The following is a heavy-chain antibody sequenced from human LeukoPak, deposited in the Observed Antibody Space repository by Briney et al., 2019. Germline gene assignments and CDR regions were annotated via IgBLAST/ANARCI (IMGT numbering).Heavy chain of an antibody. CDR3: ARSVVLLWFGELGAFDI. Sequence: PGGSLRLSCAASGFTFSSYSVNWVRQAPGKGLEWVSSISSSSSYIYYADSVKGRFTISRDNAKNSLYLQMNSLRAEDTAVYYCARSVVLLWFGELGAFDIWGQGTMVTVSS. J-gene: IGHJ3*02. D-gene: IGHD3-10*01. CDR2: ISSSSSYI. CDR1: GFTFSSYS. V-gene: IGHV3-21*01.